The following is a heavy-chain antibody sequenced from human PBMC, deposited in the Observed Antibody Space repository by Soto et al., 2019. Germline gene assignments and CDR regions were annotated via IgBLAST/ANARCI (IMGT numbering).Heavy chain of an antibody. Sequence: LSLTCAVYGGSFSGYYWSRIRQPPGKGLEWIGEINHSGSTNYNPSLKSRVTISVDTSKNQFSLKLSSVTAADTAVYYCARIPPGGYSLPAFDIWGQGTMVTVS. CDR2: INHSGST. V-gene: IGHV4-34*01. CDR3: ARIPPGGYSLPAFDI. J-gene: IGHJ3*02. D-gene: IGHD1-1*01. CDR1: GGSFSGYY.